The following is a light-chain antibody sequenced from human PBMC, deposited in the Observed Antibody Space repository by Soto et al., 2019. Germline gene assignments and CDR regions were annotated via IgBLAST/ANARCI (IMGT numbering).Light chain of an antibody. CDR3: QQYNNWPLT. J-gene: IGKJ4*01. Sequence: EIVLTQSPATLSLSPGERATLSCTASQSVSSYLAWYQQKPGRAPRLLIYGASTRATGIPARFSGSGSGTEFTLTISSLQSEDFAVYYCQQYNNWPLTFGGGIKVDIK. CDR1: QSVSSY. V-gene: IGKV3-15*01. CDR2: GAS.